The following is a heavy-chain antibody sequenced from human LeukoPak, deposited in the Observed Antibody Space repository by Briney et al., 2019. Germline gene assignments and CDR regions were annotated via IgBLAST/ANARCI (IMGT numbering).Heavy chain of an antibody. J-gene: IGHJ4*02. V-gene: IGHV1-69*10. D-gene: IGHD3-22*01. CDR1: GGTFSSYA. CDR2: IIPILGIA. Sequence: GASVKVSCKASGGTFSSYAISWVRQAPGQGLEWMGGIIPILGIANYAQKFQGRVTITADKSTSTAYMELSSLRSEDTAVYYCARDQDYDSSGYYRSTSFDYWGQGTLVTVSS. CDR3: ARDQDYDSSGYYRSTSFDY.